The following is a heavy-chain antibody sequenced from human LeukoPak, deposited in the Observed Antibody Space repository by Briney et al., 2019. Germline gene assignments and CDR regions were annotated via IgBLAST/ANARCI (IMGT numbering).Heavy chain of an antibody. Sequence: GSLRLSCAASGFTFSNYAMSWIRQPPGKGLEWIGYIYNTGNTKYNPSLKTRVTISGDTSKKQFSLNLSSVTAADTAVYYCARGPWSYFHSWGQGTLVTVSS. V-gene: IGHV4-59*08. D-gene: IGHD2-8*02. CDR3: ARGPWSYFHS. CDR1: GFTFSNYA. CDR2: IYNTGNT. J-gene: IGHJ4*02.